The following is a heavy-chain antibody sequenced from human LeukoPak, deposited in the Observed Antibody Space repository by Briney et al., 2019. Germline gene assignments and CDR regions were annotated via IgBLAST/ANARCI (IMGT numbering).Heavy chain of an antibody. D-gene: IGHD6-25*01. CDR1: GFTFSRYV. J-gene: IGHJ4*02. CDR3: AKISSSAESNFDY. CDR2: ISGSVTTT. Sequence: GGSLRLSCAASGFTFSRYVMTWVRQAPGKGLEWASIISGSVTTTYYADSVKGRFAISRENSKNTVYLQMNDLRPEDTALYFCAKISSSAESNFDYWGQGTLLTVSS. V-gene: IGHV3-23*01.